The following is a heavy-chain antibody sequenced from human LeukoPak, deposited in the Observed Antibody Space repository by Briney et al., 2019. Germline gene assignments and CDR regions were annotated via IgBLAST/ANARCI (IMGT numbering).Heavy chain of an antibody. CDR1: GFTFSNYG. J-gene: IGHJ4*02. V-gene: IGHV3-30*03. Sequence: GGSLRLSCAASGFTFSNYGMHWVRQAPGKGLEGVAVISYDGINKYYADSVKGRFTISRDNSKNTLYLQMNSLRAEDTAVYYCAREAPYFDYWGQGTLVTVSS. CDR3: AREAPYFDY. CDR2: ISYDGINK.